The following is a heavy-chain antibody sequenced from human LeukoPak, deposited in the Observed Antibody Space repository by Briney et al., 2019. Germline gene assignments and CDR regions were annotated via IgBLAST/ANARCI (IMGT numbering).Heavy chain of an antibody. Sequence: PGGSLRLSCAASGFTFSRYWMHWVRHAPGKGLVWVSRIHSDGSTTNYADSVEGRFTISRDNAKDTLYLQMNSLRDEDTAVYYCAPDAFDIWGQGTMVTVSS. J-gene: IGHJ3*02. CDR1: GFTFSRYW. V-gene: IGHV3-74*01. CDR3: APDAFDI. CDR2: IHSDGSTT.